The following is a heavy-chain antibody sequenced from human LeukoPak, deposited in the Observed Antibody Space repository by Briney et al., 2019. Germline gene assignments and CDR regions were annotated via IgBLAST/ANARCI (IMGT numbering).Heavy chain of an antibody. CDR3: ARQGNPYYYDSSGYYNWDAFDI. V-gene: IGHV4-39*01. J-gene: IGHJ3*02. CDR1: GGSISSSSYY. CDR2: IYYSGST. Sequence: PSETLSLTCTVSGGSISSSSYYWGWIRQPPGKGLEWIGSIYYSGSTYYNPSLKSRVTISVDTSKNQFSLKLSSVTAADTAVYYCARQGNPYYYDSSGYYNWDAFDIWGQGTMVTVSS. D-gene: IGHD3-22*01.